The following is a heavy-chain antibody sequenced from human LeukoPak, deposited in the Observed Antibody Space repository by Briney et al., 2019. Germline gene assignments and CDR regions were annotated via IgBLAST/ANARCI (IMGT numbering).Heavy chain of an antibody. CDR1: GFTFNSYG. Sequence: GGSLRLSCAASGFTFNSYGMHWVRQAPGKWLEWVAFIRYGGNNKYYADSVQGRFTISRDNSKNTLYLQMNSLRAEDTAVYYCARDRDYHYFDYWGQGTLVTVSS. D-gene: IGHD4-17*01. V-gene: IGHV3-30*02. CDR2: IRYGGNNK. CDR3: ARDRDYHYFDY. J-gene: IGHJ4*02.